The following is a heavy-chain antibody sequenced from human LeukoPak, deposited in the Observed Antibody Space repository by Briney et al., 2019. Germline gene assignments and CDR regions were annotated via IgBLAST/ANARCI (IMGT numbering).Heavy chain of an antibody. V-gene: IGHV1-69*05. CDR2: IILIFGTA. CDR3: ARLLYDYVWGSYLS. J-gene: IGHJ4*02. CDR1: GGTFSSYA. D-gene: IGHD3-16*01. Sequence: GSSVKVSCKASGGTFSSYAISWVRQAPGQGLEWMGGIILIFGTANYAQKFQGRVTITTDESTSTAYMELSSLRSEDTAVYYCARLLYDYVWGSYLSWGQGTLVTVSS.